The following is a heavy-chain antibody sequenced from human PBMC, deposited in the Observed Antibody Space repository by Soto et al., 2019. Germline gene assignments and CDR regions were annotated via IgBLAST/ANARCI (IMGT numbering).Heavy chain of an antibody. Sequence: QVQLVQSGAEVKKPGASVKVSCKASGYTFTSYGISWVRQAPGQGLEWMGWISAYNGNTNYAQKLQGRVTMTTDTSTSTAYMELRSLRSDDTALYYCARAQHQLLIVVVPAANPLDDALDIWGQGTMVTVSS. J-gene: IGHJ3*02. V-gene: IGHV1-18*01. CDR2: ISAYNGNT. D-gene: IGHD2-2*01. CDR1: GYTFTSYG. CDR3: ARAQHQLLIVVVPAANPLDDALDI.